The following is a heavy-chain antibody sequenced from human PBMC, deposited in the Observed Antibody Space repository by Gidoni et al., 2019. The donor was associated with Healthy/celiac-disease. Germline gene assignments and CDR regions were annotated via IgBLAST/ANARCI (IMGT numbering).Heavy chain of an antibody. V-gene: IGHV4-59*08. CDR3: ARGVAYDFWSGWDTGRPDAFDI. CDR2: IYYSGST. D-gene: IGHD3-3*01. Sequence: QVQLQESGPGLVKPSETLSLTCTVSGGSISSYYWSWIRQPPGKGLEWIGYIYYSGSTNYNPSLKSRVTISVDTSKNQFSLKLSSVTAADTAVYYCARGVAYDFWSGWDTGRPDAFDIWGQGTMVTVSS. CDR1: GGSISSYY. J-gene: IGHJ3*02.